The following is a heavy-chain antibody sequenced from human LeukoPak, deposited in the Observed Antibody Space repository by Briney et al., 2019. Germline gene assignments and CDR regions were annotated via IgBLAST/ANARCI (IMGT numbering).Heavy chain of an antibody. Sequence: GSLSTPCAAPGFNFNSYSMSWVRQASGKGVGWVSAISGSGGSTYYADSVKGRFTISRDNSKNTLYLQMNSLRAEDTAVYYCAKDWEYCSGGSCYSYYYFDYWGQGTLVTVSS. CDR2: ISGSGGST. CDR1: GFNFNSYS. D-gene: IGHD2-15*01. CDR3: AKDWEYCSGGSCYSYYYFDY. V-gene: IGHV3-23*01. J-gene: IGHJ4*02.